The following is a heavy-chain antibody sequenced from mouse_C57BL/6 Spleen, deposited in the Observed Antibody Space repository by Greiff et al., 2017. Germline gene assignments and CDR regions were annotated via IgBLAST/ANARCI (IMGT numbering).Heavy chain of an antibody. Sequence: VKLQESGPELVKPGASVKISCKASGYAFSSSWMNWVKQRPGKGLEWIGRIYPGDGNTNYNEKFKGKATLTADKSTTTNYMQLSSLTSEDSAVYFCARSYDYGSSYDWYFDVWGTGTTVTVSS. CDR3: ARSYDYGSSYDWYFDV. J-gene: IGHJ1*03. D-gene: IGHD1-1*01. CDR1: GYAFSSSW. V-gene: IGHV1-82*01. CDR2: IYPGDGNT.